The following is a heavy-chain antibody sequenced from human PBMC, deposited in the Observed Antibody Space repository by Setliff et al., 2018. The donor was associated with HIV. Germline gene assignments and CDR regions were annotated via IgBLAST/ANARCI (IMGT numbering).Heavy chain of an antibody. J-gene: IGHJ4*02. D-gene: IGHD3-22*01. CDR3: ARVRDYSDSSGYTYYFDN. Sequence: GGSLRLSCAASGFTFSSYAMSWVRQAPEKGLEWVSAISGSGGGTYYADSVKGRFTISRDNSKNTLYLQMNSLRAEDTALYYCARVRDYSDSSGYTYYFDNWGQGTLVTVSS. V-gene: IGHV3-23*01. CDR2: ISGSGGGT. CDR1: GFTFSSYA.